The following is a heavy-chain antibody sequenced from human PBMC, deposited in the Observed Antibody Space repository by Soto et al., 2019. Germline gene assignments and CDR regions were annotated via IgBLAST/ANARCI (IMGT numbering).Heavy chain of an antibody. V-gene: IGHV5-51*01. D-gene: IGHD3-10*01. Sequence: PGESLKISCKGSGYSFTNYWIGWVRQMPGKGLECMGIIHPGDSETRYSPSFQGQVTISADKSTNTAYLQWSVLKASDTALHYCVRQTTYYLFDYWGQGTRVTVSS. CDR3: VRQTTYYLFDY. CDR1: GYSFTNYW. J-gene: IGHJ4*02. CDR2: IHPGDSET.